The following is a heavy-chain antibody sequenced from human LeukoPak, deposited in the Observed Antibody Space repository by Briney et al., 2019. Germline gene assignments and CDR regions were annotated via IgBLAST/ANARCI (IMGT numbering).Heavy chain of an antibody. CDR3: ARADRLDGSPYLIGP. D-gene: IGHD1-26*01. CDR1: GYSFTDYY. CDR2: INRNSGGT. V-gene: IGHV1-2*02. Sequence: GASVKVSCKTSGYSFTDYYMHWVRQAPGQGLEWMGWINRNSGGTSTAQKFQGRITMTRDTSITTVYMEVSWLTSDDTAIYYCARADRLDGSPYLIGPWGQGTLVTVSS. J-gene: IGHJ5*02.